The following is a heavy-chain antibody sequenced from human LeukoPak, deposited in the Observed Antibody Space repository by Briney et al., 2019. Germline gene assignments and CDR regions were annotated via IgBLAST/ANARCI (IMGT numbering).Heavy chain of an antibody. CDR1: GYTFTSYV. Sequence: GASVKVSCKASGYTFTSYVMRWVRRAPGQRLEWMGWINVGNGDTKYSQRFQGRVTIARDTSANTAYMELSSLRSEDTAVYYCARDRGGTGDFDYWGQGTLVTVSS. J-gene: IGHJ4*02. CDR3: ARDRGGTGDFDY. V-gene: IGHV1-3*01. D-gene: IGHD1-1*01. CDR2: INVGNGDT.